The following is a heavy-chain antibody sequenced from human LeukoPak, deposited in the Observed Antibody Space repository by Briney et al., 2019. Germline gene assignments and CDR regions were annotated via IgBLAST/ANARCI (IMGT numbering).Heavy chain of an antibody. Sequence: PSETLSLTCAVSGYSISSGYYWGWIRQPPGKGLEWIGSIYHSGSTYYNPSLKGRVTISVDTSKNQFSLKLSSVTAADTAVYYCARLGGAYYDFWSGPPDYWGQGTLVTVSS. V-gene: IGHV4-38-2*01. CDR2: IYHSGST. J-gene: IGHJ4*02. CDR3: ARLGGAYYDFWSGPPDY. D-gene: IGHD3-3*01. CDR1: GYSISSGYY.